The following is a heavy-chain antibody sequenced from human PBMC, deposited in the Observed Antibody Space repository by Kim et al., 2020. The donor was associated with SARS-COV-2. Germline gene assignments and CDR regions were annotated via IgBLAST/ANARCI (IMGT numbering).Heavy chain of an antibody. Sequence: SETLSLTCSVSGGSISSSSYHWGWIRQSPGKGLEWIGSIYYSGSTHYNPSLKSRVTISVDTSKNQFSLNLSSVTAADTAVYCCARQCRYCSGDNCHNWFDPGGQGTMVTVSS. CDR3: ARQCRYCSGDNCHNWFDP. J-gene: IGHJ5*02. D-gene: IGHD2-15*01. CDR1: GGSISSSSYH. CDR2: IYYSGST. V-gene: IGHV4-39*01.